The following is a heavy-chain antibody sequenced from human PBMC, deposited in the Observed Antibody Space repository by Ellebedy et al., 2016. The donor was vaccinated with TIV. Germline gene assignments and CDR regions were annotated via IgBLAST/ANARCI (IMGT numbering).Heavy chain of an antibody. CDR2: IFGVGTT. J-gene: IGHJ3*02. V-gene: IGHV3-53*01. Sequence: PGGSLRLSCAASEFTVTSTYISWVRQAPGKGLEWVSVIFGVGTTYYTDSVKGRFTISRDNAKNTLYLQMNSLRAEDTAVYYCAREVEGGSYYDDAFDIWGQGTMVTVSS. CDR3: AREVEGGSYYDDAFDI. CDR1: EFTVTSTY. D-gene: IGHD1-26*01.